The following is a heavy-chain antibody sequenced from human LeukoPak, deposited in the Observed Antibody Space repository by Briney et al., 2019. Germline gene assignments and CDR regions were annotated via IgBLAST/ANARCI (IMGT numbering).Heavy chain of an antibody. Sequence: PSETLSLTCTVSGGSVSSYYWSWIRQPPGKGLEWIGYIYYSGSTNYNPSLKSRVTISVDTSKNQFSLKLSSVTAADTAVYHCARDNWNYGSSMDVWGQGTTATVSS. J-gene: IGHJ6*02. V-gene: IGHV4-59*02. CDR3: ARDNWNYGSSMDV. CDR1: GGSVSSYY. CDR2: IYYSGST. D-gene: IGHD1-7*01.